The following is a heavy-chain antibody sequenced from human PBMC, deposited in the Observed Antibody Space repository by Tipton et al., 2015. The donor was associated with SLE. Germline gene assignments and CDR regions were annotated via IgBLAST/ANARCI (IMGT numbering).Heavy chain of an antibody. CDR2: INHSGST. CDR1: GGSFSGYY. V-gene: IGHV4-34*01. Sequence: TLSLTCAVYGGSFSGYYWSWIRQPPGKGLEWIGEINHSGSTNYNPSLKNRVTISVDTSKNQFSLKLSSVTAADTAVYYCARGPGIAAPAGWFDPWGQGTLVTVSS. CDR3: ARGPGIAAPAGWFDP. J-gene: IGHJ5*02. D-gene: IGHD6-13*01.